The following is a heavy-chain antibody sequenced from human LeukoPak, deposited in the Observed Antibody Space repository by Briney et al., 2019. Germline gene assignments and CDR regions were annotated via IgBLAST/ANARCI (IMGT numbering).Heavy chain of an antibody. CDR3: AKVFDRGGGRSFYYYYGMDV. CDR2: ISYDGSNK. J-gene: IGHJ6*02. D-gene: IGHD3-16*01. Sequence: GRSLRLSCAASGFTFSSYGMHWVRQAPGKGLEWVAVISYDGSNKYYADSVKGRFTISRDNSKNTLYLQMNSLRAEDTAVYYCAKVFDRGGGRSFYYYYGMDVWGQGTTVTVSS. CDR1: GFTFSSYG. V-gene: IGHV3-30*18.